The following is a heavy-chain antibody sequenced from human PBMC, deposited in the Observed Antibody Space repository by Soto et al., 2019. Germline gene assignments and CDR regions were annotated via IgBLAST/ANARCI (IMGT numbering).Heavy chain of an antibody. CDR1: GRSITSYY. Sequence: QVVLQESGPGLVKPSETLSLTCSVSGRSITSYYWSWVRQPPGKGLEWIGYIYDNGITSQNPSLKSRVTMSADTSQNPFSLKLTSVTGADKAVYYCARTYDSHGYAHEFDSLGQGILVTVPS. J-gene: IGHJ4*02. CDR3: ARTYDSHGYAHEFDS. V-gene: IGHV4-59*12. D-gene: IGHD3-22*01. CDR2: IYDNGIT.